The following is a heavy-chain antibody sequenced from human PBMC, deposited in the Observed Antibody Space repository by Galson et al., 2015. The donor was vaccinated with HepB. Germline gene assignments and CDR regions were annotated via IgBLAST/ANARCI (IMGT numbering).Heavy chain of an antibody. CDR2: IKSKADGGAA. V-gene: IGHV3-15*01. J-gene: IGHJ1*01. CDR3: TTVGYQLPNEYFHH. Sequence: SLRLSCAASDFSFGNAWMSWVRQAPGKGLEWVGRIKSKADGGAADYAAPVKGRFTISRDDSKNTLHLQMNSLNIEDTAVYYCTTVGYQLPNEYFHHWGQGTLVTVSS. CDR1: DFSFGNAW. D-gene: IGHD2-2*01.